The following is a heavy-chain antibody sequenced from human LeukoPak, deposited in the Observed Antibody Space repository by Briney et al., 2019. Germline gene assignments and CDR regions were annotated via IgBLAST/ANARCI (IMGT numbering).Heavy chain of an antibody. D-gene: IGHD5-24*01. Sequence: GGSLRLSCAASGFTFSSYGMDWVRQAPGKGLEWVAFIRSDGSYKYYADSVKGRFTISRDNSKSTLFLQMNSLRIEDTAVYYCAKEYNGYNGVFDYWGQGTLVTVSS. CDR3: AKEYNGYNGVFDY. J-gene: IGHJ4*02. CDR1: GFTFSSYG. V-gene: IGHV3-30*02. CDR2: IRSDGSYK.